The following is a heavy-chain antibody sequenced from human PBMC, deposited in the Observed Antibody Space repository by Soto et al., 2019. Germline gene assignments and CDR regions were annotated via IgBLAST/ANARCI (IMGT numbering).Heavy chain of an antibody. CDR3: ASFWLVPYSRYYGMDV. V-gene: IGHV3-23*01. Sequence: GGSLRLSCAASGFTFSSYAMSWVRQAPGKGLEWVSAISGSGGSTYYADSVKGRFTISRDNSKNTLYLQMNSLRAEDTAVYYCASFWLVPYSRYYGMDVWGQGTTVTVSS. CDR2: ISGSGGST. J-gene: IGHJ6*02. D-gene: IGHD6-19*01. CDR1: GFTFSSYA.